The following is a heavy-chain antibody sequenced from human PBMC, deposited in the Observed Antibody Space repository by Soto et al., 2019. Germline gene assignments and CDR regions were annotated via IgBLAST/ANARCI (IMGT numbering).Heavy chain of an antibody. V-gene: IGHV3-33*01. CDR1: GFTFSSYG. Sequence: SGGSLRLSCAASGFTFSSYGMHWVRQAPGKGLEWVAVIWYDGSNKYYADSVKGRFTISRDNSKNTLYLQMNSLRAEDTAVYYCARDGHGSGNYGMDVWGQGTTVTVSS. D-gene: IGHD3-10*01. CDR2: IWYDGSNK. CDR3: ARDGHGSGNYGMDV. J-gene: IGHJ6*02.